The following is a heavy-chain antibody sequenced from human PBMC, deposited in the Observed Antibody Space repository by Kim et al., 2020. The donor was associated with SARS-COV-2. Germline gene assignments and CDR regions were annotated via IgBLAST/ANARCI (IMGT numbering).Heavy chain of an antibody. D-gene: IGHD3-10*01. J-gene: IGHJ5*02. V-gene: IGHV1-18*01. CDR3: AKKRGSIEDWFDP. Sequence: YAPTLQGRVTMTTDTSTSTAYMELRSLRSDDTAVYYCAKKRGSIEDWFDPWGQGTLVTVSS.